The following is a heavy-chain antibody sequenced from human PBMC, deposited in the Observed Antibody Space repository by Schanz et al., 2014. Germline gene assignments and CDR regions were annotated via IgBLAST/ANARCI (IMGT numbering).Heavy chain of an antibody. CDR2: ISYSGST. D-gene: IGHD4-17*01. J-gene: IGHJ3*02. CDR3: ARDRGHGDLPGDI. Sequence: QLQESGSGLMKPSQTLSLTCAVSGGSISSGVHYWSWIRQPPGKGLEWIGFISYSGSTYYNPSLKSRVTISVDTSKNQFSLNLSSATAADTAVYYCARDRGHGDLPGDIWGQGTMVTVSS. V-gene: IGHV4-31*11. CDR1: GGSISSGVHY.